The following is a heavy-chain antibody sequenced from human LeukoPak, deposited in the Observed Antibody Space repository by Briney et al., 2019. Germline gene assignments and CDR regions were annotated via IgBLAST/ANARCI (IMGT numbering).Heavy chain of an antibody. J-gene: IGHJ4*02. CDR1: GFTFSNDW. CDR2: IKSKTDGGTT. V-gene: IGHV3-15*01. Sequence: GGSLRLSCAASGFTFSNDWMSWVRQAPGKGLEWVGLIKSKTDGGTTDYAAPVKGRFTISRDDSKNTLYLQMNSLKTEDTAVYYCTITLFRRAAAGNDYWGQGTLVTVSS. D-gene: IGHD6-13*01. CDR3: TITLFRRAAAGNDY.